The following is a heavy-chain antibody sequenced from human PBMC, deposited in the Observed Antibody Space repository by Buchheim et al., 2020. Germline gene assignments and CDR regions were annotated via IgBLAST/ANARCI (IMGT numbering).Heavy chain of an antibody. J-gene: IGHJ4*02. Sequence: QVQLVESGGGVVQPGRSLRLSCAASGFTFSSYGMHWVRQAPGKGLEWVAVISYDGSNKYYADSVKGRFTISRDNSKNPLYLQMNSLRAEDTAVYYCAKNYDILTGYPTFDYWGQGTL. CDR3: AKNYDILTGYPTFDY. CDR2: ISYDGSNK. D-gene: IGHD3-9*01. CDR1: GFTFSSYG. V-gene: IGHV3-30*18.